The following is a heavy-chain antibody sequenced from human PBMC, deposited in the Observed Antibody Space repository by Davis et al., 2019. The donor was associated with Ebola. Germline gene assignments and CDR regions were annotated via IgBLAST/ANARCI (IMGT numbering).Heavy chain of an antibody. CDR3: ARDWGGGDY. D-gene: IGHD3-10*01. J-gene: IGHJ4*02. V-gene: IGHV3-53*01. Sequence: PGGSLRLSCAASGFTASSNYMSWVRQVPGKGLEWVSVIYSGGSTYYADSVKGRFTISRDNSKNTLYLQMNSLRAEDTAVYYCARDWGGGDYWGQGTLVTVSS. CDR1: GFTASSNY. CDR2: IYSGGST.